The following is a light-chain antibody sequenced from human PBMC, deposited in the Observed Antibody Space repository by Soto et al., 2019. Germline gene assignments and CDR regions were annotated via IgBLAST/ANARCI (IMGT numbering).Light chain of an antibody. CDR1: QSILYSSNNKNY. V-gene: IGKV4-1*01. Sequence: DIVMTQSPDSLAVSLGERATINSKSSQSILYSSNNKNYLAWYQQKPGQPPKLLIYWASTRESGVPDRFSGSGSGTDFTLTINSLQAEDVAVYYCQQYYTTPWTFGQGTKVEIK. CDR3: QQYYTTPWT. CDR2: WAS. J-gene: IGKJ1*01.